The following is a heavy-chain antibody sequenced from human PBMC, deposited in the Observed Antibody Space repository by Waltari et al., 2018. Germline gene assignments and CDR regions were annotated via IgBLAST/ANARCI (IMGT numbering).Heavy chain of an antibody. D-gene: IGHD2-15*01. V-gene: IGHV4-59*01. CDR2: IYYSGST. J-gene: IGHJ6*03. CDR3: ARGERVVVRNFFSYYYYYMDV. CDR1: GGSISSYY. Sequence: QVQLQESGPGLVKPSETLSLTCTVSGGSISSYYWSWIRQPPGKGLEWIGYIYYSGSTNYNPSLKSRVTISVDTSKNQVSLKLSSVTAADTAVYYCARGERVVVRNFFSYYYYYMDVWGKGTTVTISS.